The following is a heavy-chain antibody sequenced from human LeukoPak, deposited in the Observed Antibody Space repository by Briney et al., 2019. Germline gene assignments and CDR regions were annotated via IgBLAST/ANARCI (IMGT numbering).Heavy chain of an antibody. CDR1: GYSFTNYG. CDR2: ISGYNSKT. V-gene: IGHV1-18*01. CDR3: ARVRITIFGVVDACNAFDI. Sequence: ASVKVSCKTSGYSFTNYGITWVRQAPGQGLEWMGWISGYNSKTFYAQNFQGRVTMTRDTSISTAYMELSRLRSDDTAVYYCARVRITIFGVVDACNAFDIWGQGTMVTVSS. D-gene: IGHD3-3*01. J-gene: IGHJ3*02.